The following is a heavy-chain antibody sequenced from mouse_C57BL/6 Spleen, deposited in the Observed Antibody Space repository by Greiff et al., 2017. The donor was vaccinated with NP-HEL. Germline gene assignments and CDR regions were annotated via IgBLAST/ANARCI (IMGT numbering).Heavy chain of an antibody. CDR2: INPNNGGT. D-gene: IGHD1-1*01. V-gene: IGHV1-26*01. CDR1: GYTFTDYY. Sequence: VQLQQSGPELVKPGASVKISCKASGYTFTDYYMNWVKQSHGKSLEWIGDINPNNGGTSYNQKVKGKATLTVDKSSSTAYMELRSLTSEDSAVYYCARDYYGSSYGWFAYWGQGTLVTVSA. CDR3: ARDYYGSSYGWFAY. J-gene: IGHJ3*01.